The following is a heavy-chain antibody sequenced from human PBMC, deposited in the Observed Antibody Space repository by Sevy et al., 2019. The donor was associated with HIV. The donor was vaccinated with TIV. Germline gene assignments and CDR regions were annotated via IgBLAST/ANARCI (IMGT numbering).Heavy chain of an antibody. Sequence: SETLSLTCTVSGDSITTNHSCWGWIRQPPGKGLDWIGSVYSSGATYYNPSLKSRVTIFVDTSKNQFSLKVTSVTAADTAVYYCARHPSSLWFDPWGQGKLVTVSS. J-gene: IGHJ5*02. V-gene: IGHV4-39*01. D-gene: IGHD3-10*01. CDR2: VYSSGAT. CDR3: ARHPSSLWFDP. CDR1: GDSITTNHSC.